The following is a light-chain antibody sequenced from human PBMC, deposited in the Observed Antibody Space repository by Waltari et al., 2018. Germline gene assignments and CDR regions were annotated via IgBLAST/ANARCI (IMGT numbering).Light chain of an antibody. Sequence: QSALTQPASVSGSPGQSITISCTGTSSDVGGYNFVSWYPQHPGKVPKLIIYDVTNRPSGVSNRFSGSKSGNTASLTISGLQAEDEADYYCSSYTTSSTYVFGTGTKVTVL. J-gene: IGLJ1*01. CDR1: SSDVGGYNF. V-gene: IGLV2-14*03. CDR3: SSYTTSSTYV. CDR2: DVT.